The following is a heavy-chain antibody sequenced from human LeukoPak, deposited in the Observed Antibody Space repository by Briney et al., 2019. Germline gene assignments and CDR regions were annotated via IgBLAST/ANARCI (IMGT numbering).Heavy chain of an antibody. CDR3: ARNGRDGYNFSPNYYYYYYMDV. Sequence: GASVKVSCKASGYTFTSYGISWVRQAPGQGLEWMGWISAYNGNTNCAQKLQGRVTMTTDTSTSTAYMELRSLRSDDTAVYYCARNGRDGYNFSPNYYYYYYMDVWGKGTTVTVSS. V-gene: IGHV1-18*01. CDR2: ISAYNGNT. J-gene: IGHJ6*03. CDR1: GYTFTSYG. D-gene: IGHD5-24*01.